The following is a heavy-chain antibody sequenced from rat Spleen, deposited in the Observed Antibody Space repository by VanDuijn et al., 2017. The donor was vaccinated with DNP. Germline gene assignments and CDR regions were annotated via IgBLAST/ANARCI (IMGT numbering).Heavy chain of an antibody. CDR3: ARGGDGIWLAY. V-gene: IGHV1-43*01. Sequence: QVPLQQSVPELAKPGSSVKISCKASGYTFTTNYIGWIKQTTGQGLEYIGYINTGSGYTNYNEKFKGKATLTVDKSSSPAFMELSSLTPDDSAVYYCARGGDGIWLAYWGQGTLVTVSS. J-gene: IGHJ3*01. D-gene: IGHD1-1*01. CDR2: INTGSGYT. CDR1: GYTFTTNY.